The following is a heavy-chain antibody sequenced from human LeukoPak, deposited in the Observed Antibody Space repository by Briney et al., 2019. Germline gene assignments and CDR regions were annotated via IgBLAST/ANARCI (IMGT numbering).Heavy chain of an antibody. V-gene: IGHV3-11*04. CDR2: ISSSGSTI. J-gene: IGHJ5*02. D-gene: IGHD3-10*01. Sequence: GGSLRLSCAASVFTFSDYYMSWIRQAPGKGLEWVSYISSSGSTIYYADSVKGRFTISRDNAKNSLYLQMNSLRAEDTAVYYCARATMVIRSNWFDPWGQGTLVTVSS. CDR1: VFTFSDYY. CDR3: ARATMVIRSNWFDP.